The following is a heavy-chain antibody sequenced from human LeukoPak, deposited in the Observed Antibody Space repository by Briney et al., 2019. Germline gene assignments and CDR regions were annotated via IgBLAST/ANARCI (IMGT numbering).Heavy chain of an antibody. D-gene: IGHD6-19*01. CDR1: GFTVSSNY. CDR2: IYSGGST. Sequence: GGSLRLSCAASGFTVSSNYMSWVRQAPGEGLEWVSVIYSGGSTYYADSVKGRFTISRDNSKNTLYLQMNSLRAEDTAVYYCARVRAVAGIRYWYFDLWGRGTLVTVSS. V-gene: IGHV3-53*01. J-gene: IGHJ2*01. CDR3: ARVRAVAGIRYWYFDL.